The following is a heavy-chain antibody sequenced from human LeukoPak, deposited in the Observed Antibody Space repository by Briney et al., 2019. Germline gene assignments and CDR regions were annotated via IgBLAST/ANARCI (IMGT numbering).Heavy chain of an antibody. J-gene: IGHJ5*02. CDR2: IYYSGST. CDR3: ARRRLGMGWFDP. CDR1: GGSISSYY. Sequence: PSETLSLTCTVSGGSISSYYWSWIRQPPGKGLEWIGYIYYSGSTNYNPSLKSRVTISVDTSKNQFSLKLSSVTAADTAVYYCARRRLGMGWFDPWGQGTLVTVSS. V-gene: IGHV4-59*08. D-gene: IGHD1-14*01.